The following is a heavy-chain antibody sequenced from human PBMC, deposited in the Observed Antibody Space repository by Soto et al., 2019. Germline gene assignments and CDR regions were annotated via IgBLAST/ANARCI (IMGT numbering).Heavy chain of an antibody. Sequence: GESLKISCKGSGYSFTSYWISWVRQMPGKGLEWMGRIDPSDSYTNYSPSFQGHVTISADKSISTAYLQWSSLKASDTAMYYCAKGYCSGGSCYHPKDYYYYYGMDVWGQGTTATVSS. CDR3: AKGYCSGGSCYHPKDYYYYYGMDV. V-gene: IGHV5-10-1*01. D-gene: IGHD2-15*01. CDR1: GYSFTSYW. CDR2: IDPSDSYT. J-gene: IGHJ6*02.